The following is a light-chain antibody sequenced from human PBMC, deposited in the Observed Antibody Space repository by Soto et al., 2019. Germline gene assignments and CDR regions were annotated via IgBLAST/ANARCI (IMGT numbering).Light chain of an antibody. CDR2: KAS. V-gene: IGKV1-5*03. CDR3: QQYNVYSLT. CDR1: QSISSW. Sequence: DIQMTQSPSTLSASVGDRVTITCRASQSISSWLAWYQQKPVKAPKLLIYKASSLESGVPSRFSGSGSGTEFTLTISSLQPDDGATYYCQQYNVYSLTFGQGTMLEIK. J-gene: IGKJ2*01.